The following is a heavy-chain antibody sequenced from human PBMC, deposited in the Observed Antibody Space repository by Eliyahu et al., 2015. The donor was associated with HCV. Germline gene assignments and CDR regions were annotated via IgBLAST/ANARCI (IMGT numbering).Heavy chain of an antibody. J-gene: IGHJ4*02. CDR2: INHSGST. D-gene: IGHD4-17*01. V-gene: IGHV4-34*01. CDR1: GGXFSGYY. CDR3: ARGYGDHGGYYFDY. Sequence: QVQLQQWGAGLLKPSETLXLTCAVXGGXFSGYYWSWIRQPPGKGXEWIGEINHSGSTNYNPSLKSRVTISVDTSKNQFSLKLSSVTAADTAVYYCARGYGDHGGYYFDYWGQGTLVTVSS.